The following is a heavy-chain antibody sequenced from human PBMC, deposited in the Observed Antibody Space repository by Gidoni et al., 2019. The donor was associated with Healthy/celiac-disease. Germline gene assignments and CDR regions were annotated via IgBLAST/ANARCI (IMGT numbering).Heavy chain of an antibody. V-gene: IGHV5-10-1*01. D-gene: IGHD3-9*01. CDR3: ARRILTGYYLRNGNYWYFDL. J-gene: IGHJ2*01. Sequence: DPSDSYTNYSPSFQGHVTISADKSISTAYLQWSSLKASDTAMYYCARRILTGYYLRNGNYWYFDLWGRGTLVTVSS. CDR2: DPSDSYT.